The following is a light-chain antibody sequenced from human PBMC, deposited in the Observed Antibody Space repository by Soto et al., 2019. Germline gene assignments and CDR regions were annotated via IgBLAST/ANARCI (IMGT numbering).Light chain of an antibody. CDR3: AAWDDSLNGVV. CDR1: SSNIGSNT. Sequence: QSVLTQPPSPSGTPGQRVTISWSGSSSNIGSNTVNWYQQLPGTAPKLLIYSNNQRPSGVPDRFSGSKSGTSASLAISGLQSEDEADYYCAAWDDSLNGVVFGGGTQLTVL. CDR2: SNN. J-gene: IGLJ2*01. V-gene: IGLV1-44*01.